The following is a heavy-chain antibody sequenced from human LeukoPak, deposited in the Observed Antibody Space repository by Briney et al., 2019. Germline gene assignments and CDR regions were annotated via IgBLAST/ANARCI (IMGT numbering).Heavy chain of an antibody. CDR2: IIPIFGTA. CDR1: GGTFSSYA. D-gene: IGHD2-2*01. V-gene: IGHV1-69*05. J-gene: IGHJ6*03. CDR3: ARLPYCSSTSCYLVRYYYMDV. Sequence: ASVKVSCKASGGTFSSYAISRVRQDPGQGLEWMGGIIPIFGTANYAQKFQGRVTITTDESTSTAYMELSSLRSEDTAVYYCARLPYCSSTSCYLVRYYYMDVWGKGTTVTVSS.